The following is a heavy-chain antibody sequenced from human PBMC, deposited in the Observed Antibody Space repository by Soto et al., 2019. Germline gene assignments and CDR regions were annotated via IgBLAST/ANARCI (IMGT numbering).Heavy chain of an antibody. D-gene: IGHD3-22*01. CDR3: AKDDRVTIIVVFTHFYYEGRAV. CDR2: ISNDGSNE. J-gene: IGHJ6*02. Sequence: GGSLRLSCVASGLTVSGKKYMAWVRQAPGKGLEWVARISNDGSNEYYVDSVKGRFTISRDNSKNTLYLQMDSLRAEDTAVYYCAKDDRVTIIVVFTHFYYEGRAVWGQGTPVIVSS. CDR1: GLTVSGK. V-gene: IGHV3-30*18.